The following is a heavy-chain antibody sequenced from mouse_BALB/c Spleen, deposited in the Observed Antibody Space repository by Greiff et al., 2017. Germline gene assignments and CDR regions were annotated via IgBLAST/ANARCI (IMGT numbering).Heavy chain of an antibody. V-gene: IGHV1S56*01. CDR3: ARWDYDWFAY. CDR2: IYPGNVNT. D-gene: IGHD2-4*01. J-gene: IGHJ3*01. Sequence: VQLQQSGPELVKPGASVRISCKASGYTFTSYYIHWVKQRPGQGLEWIGWIYPGNVNTKYNEKFKGKATLTADKSSSTAYMQLSSLTSEDSAVYFCARWDYDWFAYWGQGTLVTVSA. CDR1: GYTFTSYY.